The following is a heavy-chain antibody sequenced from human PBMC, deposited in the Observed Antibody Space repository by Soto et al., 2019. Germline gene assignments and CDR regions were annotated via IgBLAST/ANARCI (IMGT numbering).Heavy chain of an antibody. CDR1: GVTFSSSA. CDR2: ISDGGRFT. J-gene: IGHJ6*02. V-gene: IGHV3-21*01. CDR3: ARDRPPPYSYEYYYYYGMDV. Sequence: GGSLRLSCATSGVTFSSSAMNSVRQAPGKGLERVSTISDGGRFTYHADSVKGRVTISRDNANNSLYLQMNSLRAEDTAVYYRARDRPPPYSYEYYYYYGMDVWGQGTTVTVSS. D-gene: IGHD5-18*01.